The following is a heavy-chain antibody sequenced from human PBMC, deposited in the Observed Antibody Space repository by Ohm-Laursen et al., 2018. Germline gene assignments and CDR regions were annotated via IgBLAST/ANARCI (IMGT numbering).Heavy chain of an antibody. Sequence: SLRLSCAASGFTFSNYVMRWARQAPGKGLEWVSSISGSGGSTYYADSVKGRFTISRDNSKNTLYLQMNSLRAEDTAVYYCARGITMIVVASGYNWFDPWGQGTLVTVSS. CDR1: GFTFSNYV. V-gene: IGHV3-23*01. CDR2: ISGSGGST. J-gene: IGHJ5*02. D-gene: IGHD3-22*01. CDR3: ARGITMIVVASGYNWFDP.